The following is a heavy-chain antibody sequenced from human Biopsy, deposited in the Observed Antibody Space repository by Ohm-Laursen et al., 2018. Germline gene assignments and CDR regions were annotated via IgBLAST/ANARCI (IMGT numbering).Heavy chain of an antibody. CDR1: GGTSNSYI. CDR2: VMPFFGTA. V-gene: IGHV1-69*06. Sequence: SSVKVSCKASGGTSNSYIFAWVRQAPGQRPEWMGDVMPFFGTAQYAPKLQGRVSMTADKTTNTAYMELTSLTSEDPAVYFCARHYYDSSGYNWFDPWGQGTQVTVSS. CDR3: ARHYYDSSGYNWFDP. D-gene: IGHD3-22*01. J-gene: IGHJ5*02.